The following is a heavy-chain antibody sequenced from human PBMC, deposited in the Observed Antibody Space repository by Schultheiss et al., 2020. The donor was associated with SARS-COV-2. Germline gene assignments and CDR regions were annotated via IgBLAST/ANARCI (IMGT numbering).Heavy chain of an antibody. CDR2: IGSAGDI. CDR3: ARRDQWHAFDI. CDR1: GDSFSFFD. Sequence: GGSLRLSCAGSGDSFSFFDMHWVREVIGQGLEWVSSIGSAGDIHYSDSVKGRFTVSRENANNSFHLQMSSLRVGNTAVYYCARRDQWHAFDIWGQGTMVTVS. V-gene: IGHV3-13*01. D-gene: IGHD2-8*01. J-gene: IGHJ3*02.